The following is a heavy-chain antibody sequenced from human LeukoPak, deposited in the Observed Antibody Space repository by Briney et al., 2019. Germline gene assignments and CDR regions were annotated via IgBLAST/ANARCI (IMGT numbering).Heavy chain of an antibody. CDR2: IYYSGST. J-gene: IGHJ4*02. CDR1: GGSISSSSYY. D-gene: IGHD5-18*01. V-gene: IGHV4-39*07. Sequence: SETLSLTCTVSGGSISSSSYYWGWIRQPPGKGLEWIGSIYYSGSTYYNPSLKSRVTITVDTSKNQFSLKLSSVIAADTAVYYCASRDTATGLDWGQGTLVTVSS. CDR3: ASRDTATGLD.